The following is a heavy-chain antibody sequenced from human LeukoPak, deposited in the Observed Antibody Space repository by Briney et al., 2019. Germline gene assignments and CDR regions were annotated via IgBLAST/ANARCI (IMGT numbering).Heavy chain of an antibody. CDR2: IRGNVT. CDR1: GLSFSSFA. J-gene: IGHJ4*02. V-gene: IGHV3-23*01. D-gene: IGHD3-16*01. Sequence: PGGSLRLSCAASGLSFSSFAMSWVRQGPARGLEWVSSIRGNVTFYADSVKGRFTLSSDSSRNTVYFQLNNLRVEDTAIYYCAKASWVSSTDAVRWGQGTLVTVSS. CDR3: AKASWVSSTDAVR.